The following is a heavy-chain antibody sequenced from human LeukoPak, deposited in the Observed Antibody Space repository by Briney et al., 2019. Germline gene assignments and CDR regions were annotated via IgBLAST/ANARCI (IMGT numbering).Heavy chain of an antibody. CDR2: ISGSSGST. D-gene: IGHD3-3*01. V-gene: IGHV3-23*01. CDR3: AKARWGFYDFWSGYSFDY. Sequence: GGSLRLSCAASGFTFSSYAMSWVRQAPGKGLEWVSAISGSSGSTYYADSVKGRFTISRDNSKNTLYLQMNSLRAEDTAVYYCAKARWGFYDFWSGYSFDYWGQGTLVTVSS. CDR1: GFTFSSYA. J-gene: IGHJ4*02.